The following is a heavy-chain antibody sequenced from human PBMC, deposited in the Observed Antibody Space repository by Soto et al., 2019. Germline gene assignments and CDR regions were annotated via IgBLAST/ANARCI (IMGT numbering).Heavy chain of an antibody. CDR1: GFNFINHW. CDR3: ARESGDWPLNWFDP. D-gene: IGHD2-21*02. Sequence: HPGGSLRLSCAASGFNFINHWMHWVRQAPGKGLVWVSRITSDGKSKAYAESVKGRFAISRDNAKNTVYLQMNGLTVEDTAVYYCARESGDWPLNWFDPWAREPWSPSPQ. CDR2: ITSDGKSK. J-gene: IGHJ5*02. V-gene: IGHV3-74*01.